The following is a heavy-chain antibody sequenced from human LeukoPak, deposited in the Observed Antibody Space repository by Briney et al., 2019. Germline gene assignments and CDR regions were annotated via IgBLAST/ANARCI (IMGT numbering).Heavy chain of an antibody. J-gene: IGHJ6*04. CDR3: AREALGVSDFWSHVDV. D-gene: IGHD3-3*01. CDR2: IYYSGST. Sequence: QSSETLSLTCTVSGGSISSGDYYWSWIRQPPGKGLEWIGYIYYSGSTYYNPSLKSRVTISVDTSKNQFSLKLSSVTAADTAVYYCAREALGVSDFWSHVDVWGKGTTVTVSS. CDR1: GGSISSGDYY. V-gene: IGHV4-30-4*08.